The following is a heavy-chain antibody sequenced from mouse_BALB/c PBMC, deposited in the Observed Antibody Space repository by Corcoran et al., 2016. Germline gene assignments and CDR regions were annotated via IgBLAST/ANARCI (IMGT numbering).Heavy chain of an antibody. CDR1: GFSLSTSGMG. V-gene: IGHV8-12*01. Sequence: QVNLKESGPGILQPSQTLSLTCSFSGFSLSTSGMGVSWIRQPSGKGLEWLAHIYWDDDKRYNPSLKSRLTISKDTSRNQVFLKITSVDTADTATYYCARNYYGSRGYAMDYWGQGTSVTVSS. CDR3: ARNYYGSRGYAMDY. D-gene: IGHD1-1*01. CDR2: IYWDDDK. J-gene: IGHJ4*01.